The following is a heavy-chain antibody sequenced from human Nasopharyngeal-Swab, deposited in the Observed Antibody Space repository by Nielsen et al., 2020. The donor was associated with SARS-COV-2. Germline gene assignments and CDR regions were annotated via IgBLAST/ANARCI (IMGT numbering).Heavy chain of an antibody. V-gene: IGHV1-69*06. J-gene: IGHJ3*02. Sequence: SVKVSCKASGGTFSSYAISWVRQAPGQGLEWMGGIIPIFGTANYAQKFQGRVTITADKSTSTAYMELSSLRSEDTAVYYCARVMITFGGVIVDDAFDIWGQGTMVTVSS. CDR2: IIPIFGTA. CDR3: ARVMITFGGVIVDDAFDI. D-gene: IGHD3-16*02. CDR1: GGTFSSYA.